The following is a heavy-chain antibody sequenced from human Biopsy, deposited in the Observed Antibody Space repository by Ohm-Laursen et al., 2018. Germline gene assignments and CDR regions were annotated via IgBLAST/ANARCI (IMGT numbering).Heavy chain of an antibody. J-gene: IGHJ4*02. Sequence: VATVKISCKASGYTFTSYDISWVRQAPGQGLEWMGWISPYNDKTSYPPKLQDRVTMTADTSTNTAHMELGSLRSDDTAVYYCARVFCTSTTCYGLLDNWGQGTVVTVSS. D-gene: IGHD2/OR15-2a*01. V-gene: IGHV1-18*01. CDR1: GYTFTSYD. CDR2: ISPYNDKT. CDR3: ARVFCTSTTCYGLLDN.